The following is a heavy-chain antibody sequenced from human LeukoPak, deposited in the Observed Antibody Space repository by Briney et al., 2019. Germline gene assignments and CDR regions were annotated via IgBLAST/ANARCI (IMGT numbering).Heavy chain of an antibody. Sequence: SLRLSCAASGFAFGDYAMHWVRQPPGKGLEWVSGINWNRGSIAYADPVKGRFTISRDNAKNSLYLQMNSLRVEDTALYYCAKSGGGDILTGYNYFDFWGQGTLVTVSS. D-gene: IGHD3-9*01. CDR3: AKSGGGDILTGYNYFDF. V-gene: IGHV3-9*01. J-gene: IGHJ4*02. CDR2: INWNRGSI. CDR1: GFAFGDYA.